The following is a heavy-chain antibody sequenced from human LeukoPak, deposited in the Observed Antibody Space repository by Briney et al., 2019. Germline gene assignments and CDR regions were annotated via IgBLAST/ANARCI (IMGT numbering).Heavy chain of an antibody. CDR1: GFSFSSYS. CDR2: ISGSGNAK. CDR3: ARDYLYAFDF. J-gene: IGHJ4*02. D-gene: IGHD2-2*01. Sequence: GGSLRLSCAASGFSFSSYSMNWVRQAPGKGLEWVSYISGSGNAKHYTDSVKGRFTISRDNAKNALYLQMNSLRAEDTAVYFCARDYLYAFDFWGQGTLVTVSS. V-gene: IGHV3-48*01.